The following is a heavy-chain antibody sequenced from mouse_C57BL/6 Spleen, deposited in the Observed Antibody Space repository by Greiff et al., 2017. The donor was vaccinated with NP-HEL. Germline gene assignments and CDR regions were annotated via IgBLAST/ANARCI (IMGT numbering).Heavy chain of an antibody. D-gene: IGHD1-1*01. V-gene: IGHV7-3*01. J-gene: IGHJ4*01. CDR3: ARSVVPYYYAMDY. CDR1: GFTFTDYY. CDR2: IRNKANGYTT. Sequence: EVKVVESGGGLVQPGGSLSLSCAASGFTFTDYYMSWVRQPPGKALEWLGFIRNKANGYTTEYSASVKGRFTISRDNSQSILYLQMNALRAEDSATYYCARSVVPYYYAMDYWGQGTSVTVSS.